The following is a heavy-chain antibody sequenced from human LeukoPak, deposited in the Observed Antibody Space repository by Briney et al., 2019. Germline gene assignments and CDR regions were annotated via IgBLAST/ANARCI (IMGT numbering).Heavy chain of an antibody. J-gene: IGHJ4*02. D-gene: IGHD6-25*01. CDR2: IGQDGSEY. Sequence: GGSLRLSCAASGFSFSNYWMSWVHQAPGKGLEWVANIGQDGSEYYYVDSVKGRFTISRDNAKNSLYLQMDSLRVEDTAVYYCARDPPPAASRFDIWGQGTLATVSS. CDR3: ARDPPPAASRFDI. CDR1: GFSFSNYW. V-gene: IGHV3-7*01.